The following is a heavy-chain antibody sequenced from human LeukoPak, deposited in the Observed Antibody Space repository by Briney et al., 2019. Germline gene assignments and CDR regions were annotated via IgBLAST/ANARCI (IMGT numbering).Heavy chain of an antibody. CDR2: IVVGSGNT. D-gene: IGHD3-22*01. V-gene: IGHV1-58*02. CDR1: GFTFTSSA. CDR3: AAAGKTYYYDSSGYYN. J-gene: IGHJ4*02. Sequence: ASVKVSCKASGFTFTSSAMQWVRQARGQRLEWIGWIVVGSGNTNYAQEFQERVTITRDMSTSTAYMELSSLRSEDTAVYYCAAAGKTYYYDSSGYYNWGQGTLVTVSS.